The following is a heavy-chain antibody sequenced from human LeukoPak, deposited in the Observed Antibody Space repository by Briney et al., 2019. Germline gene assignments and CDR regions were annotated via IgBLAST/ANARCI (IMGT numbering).Heavy chain of an antibody. CDR1: GFTFEDYG. CDR2: INWNGGST. V-gene: IGHV3-20*04. D-gene: IGHD1-26*01. J-gene: IGHJ4*02. CDR3: VRSGKYSGSYRRPGWLERYDY. Sequence: GGSLRLSCAASGFTFEDYGMSWVRQAPGKVLEWVSGINWNGGSTGYADFVKGRFTISRDNAKNSLYLQMNSLRVEDTALYYCVRSGKYSGSYRRPGWLERYDYWGQGNLVTVSS.